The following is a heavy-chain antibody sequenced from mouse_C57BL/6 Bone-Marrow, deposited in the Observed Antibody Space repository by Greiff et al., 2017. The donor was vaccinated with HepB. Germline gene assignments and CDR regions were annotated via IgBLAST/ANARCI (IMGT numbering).Heavy chain of an antibody. D-gene: IGHD1-1*01. CDR2: INPNNGGT. CDR3: ARSCLYGCVRYFDY. V-gene: IGHV1-18*01. Sequence: EVKLMESGPELVKPGASVKIPCKASGYTFTDYNMDWVKQSHGKSLEWIGDINPNNGGTIYNQKFKGKATLTVDKSSSTAYMELRSLTSEDTAVYYCARSCLYGCVRYFDYWGQGTTLTVSS. J-gene: IGHJ2*01. CDR1: GYTFTDYN.